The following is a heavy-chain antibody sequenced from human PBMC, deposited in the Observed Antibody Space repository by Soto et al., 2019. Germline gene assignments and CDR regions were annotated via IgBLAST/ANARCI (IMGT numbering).Heavy chain of an antibody. V-gene: IGHV4-39*01. CDR3: ASSATGYSSSWYYYYGMDV. Sequence: TSETLSLTCTVSGGSISSSSYYWGWIRQPPGKGLEWIGSIYYSGSTYYNPSLKSRVTISVDTSKNQFSLKLSSVTAADTAVYYCASSATGYSSSWYYYYGMDVWGQGTTVTVSS. CDR2: IYYSGST. J-gene: IGHJ6*02. D-gene: IGHD6-13*01. CDR1: GGSISSSSYY.